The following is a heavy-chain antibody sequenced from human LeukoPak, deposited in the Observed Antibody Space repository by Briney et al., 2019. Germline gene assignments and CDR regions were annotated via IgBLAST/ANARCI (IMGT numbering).Heavy chain of an antibody. V-gene: IGHV4-59*01. CDR3: ARSSMAVDY. Sequence: SETLSLTCSVSGDSISTYYWSWIRQPPGKGLEWIGYIYYSGSTKYNPSLKSRVTISVDTSKNQFSLKLSSVTAADTAVYYCARSSMAVDYWGQGTLVTVSS. D-gene: IGHD2/OR15-2a*01. CDR2: IYYSGST. CDR1: GDSISTYY. J-gene: IGHJ4*02.